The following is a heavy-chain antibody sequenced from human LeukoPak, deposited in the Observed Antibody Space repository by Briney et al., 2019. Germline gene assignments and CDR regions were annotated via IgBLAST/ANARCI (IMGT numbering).Heavy chain of an antibody. D-gene: IGHD6-13*01. J-gene: IGHJ6*03. CDR3: AKSPSVYTSRSYYMDV. V-gene: IGHV3-7*01. Sequence: GGSLRLSCAASGFTFSSYWMSWVRQAPGKGLEWVANIKQDGSEKYYVDSVKGRFTISRDNAKNSLYLQMNSLRAEDTAVYYCAKSPSVYTSRSYYMDVWGKGTTVTISS. CDR1: GFTFSSYW. CDR2: IKQDGSEK.